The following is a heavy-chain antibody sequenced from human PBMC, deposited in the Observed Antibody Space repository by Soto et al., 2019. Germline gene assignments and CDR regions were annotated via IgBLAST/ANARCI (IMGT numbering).Heavy chain of an antibody. CDR1: GYTFTSYG. J-gene: IGHJ3*02. V-gene: IGHV1-18*01. CDR3: ARDSPIVGGTGSSDI. CDR2: ISAYNGNT. D-gene: IGHD1-26*01. Sequence: ASVKVSCKASGYTFTSYGISWVRQAPGQGLEWMGWISAYNGNTNYAQKLQGRVTMTTDTSTSTAYMELRSLRSDDTAVYYCARDSPIVGGTGSSDIWGQGTMVTVSS.